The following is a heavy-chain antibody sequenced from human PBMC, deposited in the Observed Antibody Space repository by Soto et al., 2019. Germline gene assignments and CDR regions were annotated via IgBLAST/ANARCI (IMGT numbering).Heavy chain of an antibody. V-gene: IGHV1-18*01. Sequence: ASVKVSCKASGYTFTSYGISWVRQAPGQGLEWMGWISAYNGNTNYAQKHQGRVTMTTDTSTSTAYMELRSLRSDDTAVYYCARAGYCSSTSCSYYYYYYMDVWGKGTTVTVSS. CDR3: ARAGYCSSTSCSYYYYYYMDV. D-gene: IGHD2-2*01. CDR1: GYTFTSYG. J-gene: IGHJ6*03. CDR2: ISAYNGNT.